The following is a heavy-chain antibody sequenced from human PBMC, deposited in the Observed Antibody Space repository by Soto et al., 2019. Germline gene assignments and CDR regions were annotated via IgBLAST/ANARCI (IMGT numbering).Heavy chain of an antibody. V-gene: IGHV1-8*01. CDR3: ASGGEYGMDV. CDR1: GYTFTTYD. Sequence: QVQLVQSGAEVKKPGASLKVSCKASGYTFTTYDFNWVRQAAGQGLEWMGWMNSNSGNTGYGQNVQGRVTMTRDTSTRTAYMELSSLRSEDTAVYYCASGGEYGMDVWGQGTTVIVSS. CDR2: MNSNSGNT. J-gene: IGHJ6*02.